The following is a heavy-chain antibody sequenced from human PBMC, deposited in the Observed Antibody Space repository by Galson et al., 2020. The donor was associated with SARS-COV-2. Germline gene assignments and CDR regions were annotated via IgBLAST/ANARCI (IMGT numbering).Heavy chain of an antibody. Sequence: GGSLRLSCAASGFTFSSYGMHWVRQAPGKGLEWVAVISYDGSNKYYADSVKGRFTISRDNSKNTLYLQMNSLRAEDTAVYYCAKDPHDMVRGAPGYYFDYWGQGTLVTVSS. D-gene: IGHD3-10*01. CDR2: ISYDGSNK. V-gene: IGHV3-30*18. CDR3: AKDPHDMVRGAPGYYFDY. CDR1: GFTFSSYG. J-gene: IGHJ4*02.